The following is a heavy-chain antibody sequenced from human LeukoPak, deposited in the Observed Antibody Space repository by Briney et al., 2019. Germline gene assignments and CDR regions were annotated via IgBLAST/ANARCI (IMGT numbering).Heavy chain of an antibody. CDR2: IYISGNT. D-gene: IGHD3-16*01. Sequence: SETLSLTCTLSGDSINNYYWTWVRQPAGKGLEWIGRIYISGNTMYNPSLQSRVTMSLDTSKNHFSLKLRSVTAADTAVYFCARGGVLHTYFDYWGQGTLVSVSS. CDR3: ARGGVLHTYFDY. CDR1: GDSINNYY. V-gene: IGHV4-4*07. J-gene: IGHJ4*02.